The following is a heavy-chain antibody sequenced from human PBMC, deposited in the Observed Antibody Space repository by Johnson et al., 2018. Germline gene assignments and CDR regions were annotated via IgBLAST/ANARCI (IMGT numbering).Heavy chain of an antibody. V-gene: IGHV5-51*01. Sequence: VQLVQSGAAVRRSGESLKISCQASGYSFPDYWIGWVRQMPGKGLEWMGIIYPGDSETRYRPSFQGQVTISADKSTNTAYLRWSSLKASDTATYYCVRHVTLTYCSGGSPWAFDIWGQGKIVTVSA. CDR3: VRHVTLTYCSGGSPWAFDI. CDR1: GYSFPDYW. CDR2: IYPGDSET. D-gene: IGHD2-15*01. J-gene: IGHJ3*02.